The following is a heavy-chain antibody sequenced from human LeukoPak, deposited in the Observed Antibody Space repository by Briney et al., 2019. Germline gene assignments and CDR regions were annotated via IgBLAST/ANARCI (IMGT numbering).Heavy chain of an antibody. V-gene: IGHV3-33*01. J-gene: IGHJ4*02. CDR1: EFTFSSYA. D-gene: IGHD1-26*01. CDR2: IWYDGSNK. Sequence: GRSLRLSCAASEFTFSSYAMHWVRQAPGKGLEWVAVIWYDGSNKYYADSVKGRFTISRDNSKNTLYLQMNSLRAEDTAFYYCAREDSGSYHYWGQGTLVTVSS. CDR3: AREDSGSYHY.